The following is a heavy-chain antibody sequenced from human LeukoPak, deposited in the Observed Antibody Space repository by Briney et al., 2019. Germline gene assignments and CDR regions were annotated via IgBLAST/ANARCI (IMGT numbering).Heavy chain of an antibody. CDR3: ARDGSLPDY. CDR1: GFTFSSYW. CDR2: INGDGSGA. D-gene: IGHD2-15*01. J-gene: IGHJ4*02. Sequence: GGSLRLSCAASGFTFSSYWMHRVRQAPGKGLVWVSRINGDGSGAIYADSVKGRFTISRDNAKNTLYLQMNSLRAEDAAVYYCARDGSLPDYWGQGTLVTVSS. V-gene: IGHV3-74*01.